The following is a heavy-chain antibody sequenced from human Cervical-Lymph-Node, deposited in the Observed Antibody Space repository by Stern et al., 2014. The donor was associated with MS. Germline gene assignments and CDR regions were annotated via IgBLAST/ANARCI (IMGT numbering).Heavy chain of an antibody. CDR1: GGSISSDNYY. J-gene: IGHJ6*02. D-gene: IGHD2-2*01. V-gene: IGHV4-31*03. CDR2: INYSGTT. CDR3: ARDHFTTSLDV. Sequence: QVQLVQSGPGLVKPSQTLSLTCTVSGGSISSDNYYWTWIRQHPGKGLEWIGHINYSGTTYYNPSLKSRVSITVDTSKNLFSLRLSSVTAADTAVYYCARDHFTTSLDVWGHGTTVTVS.